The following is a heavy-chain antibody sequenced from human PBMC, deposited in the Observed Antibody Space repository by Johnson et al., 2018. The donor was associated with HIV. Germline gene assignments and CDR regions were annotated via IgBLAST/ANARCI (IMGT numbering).Heavy chain of an antibody. V-gene: IGHV3-23*04. D-gene: IGHD2-8*01. CDR2: ISSSGVST. Sequence: VPLVESGGGVVQPGRSLRLSCAASGFTFSSYAMSWVRQAPGKGLEWVSVISSSGVSTDYADSVKGRFTISRDNSKNTLFLQMNSLRVEDTAVYYCARLKNGAFDIWGQGTMVTVSS. J-gene: IGHJ3*02. CDR1: GFTFSSYA. CDR3: ARLKNGAFDI.